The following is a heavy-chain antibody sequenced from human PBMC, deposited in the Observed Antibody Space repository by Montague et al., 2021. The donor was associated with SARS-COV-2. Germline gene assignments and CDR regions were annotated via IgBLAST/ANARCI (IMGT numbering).Heavy chain of an antibody. D-gene: IGHD3-9*01. CDR1: GGSISSYY. Sequence: SETLSLTCTVSGGSISSYYWSWIRQPPGKGLEWIGYIYYSGSTNXNPSLKSRVTISVDTSKNQFSLKLGSVTAADTAVYYCARTYYDILTGYYNRGAFDIWGQGTMVTVSS. J-gene: IGHJ3*02. CDR2: IYYSGST. V-gene: IGHV4-59*08. CDR3: ARTYYDILTGYYNRGAFDI.